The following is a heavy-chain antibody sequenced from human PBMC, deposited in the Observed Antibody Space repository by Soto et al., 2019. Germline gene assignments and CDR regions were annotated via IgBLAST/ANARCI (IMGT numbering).Heavy chain of an antibody. J-gene: IGHJ4*02. CDR2: VDHSGRT. V-gene: IGHV4-38-2*01. CDR3: AKKGYYPSGKINLFDS. Sequence: SETLSLTCAVSGYSINSDYYWGWIRQPPGKGLEWIGSVDHSGRTYYSPSLRSRLTIFIDTSKNQFSLRLTSVTAADSAMYFCAKKGYYPSGKINLFDSWGPGTLVTVSS. CDR1: GYSINSDYY. D-gene: IGHD3-10*01.